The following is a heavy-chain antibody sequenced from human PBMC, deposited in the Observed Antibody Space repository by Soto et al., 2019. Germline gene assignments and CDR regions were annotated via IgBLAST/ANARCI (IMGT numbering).Heavy chain of an antibody. D-gene: IGHD2-2*01. V-gene: IGHV1-46*01. CDR2: INPSGGST. CDR1: GYTFTSYY. CDR3: ARGNQLALDY. Sequence: QVQLVQSGAEVKKPGASVKVCGKASGYTFTSYYVHWVRQAPGQGLEWMGIINPSGGSTSYAQKFQGRVTMTRDTSTSTVYMELSSLRSEDTAVYYCARGNQLALDYWGQRTLVTVSS. J-gene: IGHJ4*02.